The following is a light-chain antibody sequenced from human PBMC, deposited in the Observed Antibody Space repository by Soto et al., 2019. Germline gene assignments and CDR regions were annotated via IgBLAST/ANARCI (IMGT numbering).Light chain of an antibody. CDR3: QQYNSWPPWT. CDR2: RSS. Sequence: EIVMTQSPATLAVSPGDTATLSCRASQSLGGYFAWYQQQPRQAPRLLIFRSSSSATGVPARFSAGWAGTAFSLTISGLQSEDFAVYYCQQYNSWPPWTFGPGTKVDIK. J-gene: IGKJ1*01. V-gene: IGKV3-15*01. CDR1: QSLGGY.